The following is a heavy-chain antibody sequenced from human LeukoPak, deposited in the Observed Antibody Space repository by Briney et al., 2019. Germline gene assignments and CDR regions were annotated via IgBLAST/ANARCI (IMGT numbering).Heavy chain of an antibody. D-gene: IGHD3-10*01. CDR2: IYYSGST. CDR3: ASSLYGSENDAFDI. J-gene: IGHJ3*02. Sequence: KPSETLSLTCTVSGGSISSYYWSWIRQPPGKGLEWIWYIYYSGSTNYNPSLKSRVTISVDTSKNQFSLKLSSVTAADTAVYYCASSLYGSENDAFDIWGQGTMVTVSS. CDR1: GGSISSYY. V-gene: IGHV4-59*01.